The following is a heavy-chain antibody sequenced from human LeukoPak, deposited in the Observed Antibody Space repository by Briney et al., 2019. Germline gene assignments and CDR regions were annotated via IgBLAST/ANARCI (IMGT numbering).Heavy chain of an antibody. D-gene: IGHD3-3*01. V-gene: IGHV4-59*01. CDR3: ARSADYDFWSARYYYFDD. J-gene: IGHJ4*02. Sequence: SETLSLTCTVSGGSISSYYWSWIRQPPGKGLEWIGYIYYSGSTNYNPSLKSRVTISVDTSKNQFSLKLSSVTAADTAVYYCARSADYDFWSARYYYFDDWGQGTLVTVSS. CDR2: IYYSGST. CDR1: GGSISSYY.